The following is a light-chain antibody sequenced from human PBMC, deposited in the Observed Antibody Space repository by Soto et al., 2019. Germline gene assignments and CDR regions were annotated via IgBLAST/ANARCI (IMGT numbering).Light chain of an antibody. J-gene: IGLJ1*01. Sequence: QSALTQPPSASGSPGQSLTISCTGTSSDVGGYNYVFWYQQHPGKAPKLMIYEVSYRPSGVSDRFSGSKSGNTASLTISGLQAEDEADYYCCSYTSSITYVFGTGTKLTVL. CDR2: EVS. CDR1: SSDVGGYNY. V-gene: IGLV2-14*01. CDR3: CSYTSSITYV.